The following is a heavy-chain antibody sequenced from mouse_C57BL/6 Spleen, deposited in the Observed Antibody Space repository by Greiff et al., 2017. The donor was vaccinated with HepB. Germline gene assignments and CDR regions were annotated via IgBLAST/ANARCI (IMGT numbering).Heavy chain of an antibody. J-gene: IGHJ4*01. CDR2: ISSGGDYI. D-gene: IGHD2-3*01. CDR1: GFTFSSYA. CDR3: TRDPPLYAFYAMDY. V-gene: IGHV5-9-1*02. Sequence: EVMLVESGEGLVKPGGSLKLSCAASGFTFSSYAMSWVRQTPEKRLEWVAYISSGGDYIYYADTVKGRFTISRDNARNTLYLQMSSLKSEDTAMYYCTRDPPLYAFYAMDYWGQGTSVTVSS.